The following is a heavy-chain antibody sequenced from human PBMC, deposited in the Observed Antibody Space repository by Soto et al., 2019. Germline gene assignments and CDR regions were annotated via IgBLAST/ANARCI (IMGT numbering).Heavy chain of an antibody. CDR2: TYTSGTT. J-gene: IGHJ6*02. V-gene: IGHV4-4*07. CDR1: GGSIRSYY. D-gene: IGHD1-26*01. CDR3: AREGASGFGMDV. Sequence: SETLSLTCTVSGGSIRSYYWSWIRQPAGKPLEWVGRTYTSGTTNYNPSLKSRITMSVDTSKNQFSLNLSSVTAADTAVYYCAREGASGFGMDVWGQGTTVTVSS.